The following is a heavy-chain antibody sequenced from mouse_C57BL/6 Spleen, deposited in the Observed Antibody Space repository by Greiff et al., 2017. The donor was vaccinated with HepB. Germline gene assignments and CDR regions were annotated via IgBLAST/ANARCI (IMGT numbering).Heavy chain of an antibody. J-gene: IGHJ3*01. CDR3: ARGELGPFAY. CDR2: ISDGGSYT. CDR1: GFTFSSYA. V-gene: IGHV5-4*03. D-gene: IGHD4-1*01. Sequence: EVKLQESGGGLVKPGGSLKLSCAASGFTFSSYAMSWVRQTPEKRLEWVATISDGGSYTYYPDNVKGRFTISRDNAKNNLYLQMSHLKSEDTAMYYCARGELGPFAYWGQGTLFTVSA.